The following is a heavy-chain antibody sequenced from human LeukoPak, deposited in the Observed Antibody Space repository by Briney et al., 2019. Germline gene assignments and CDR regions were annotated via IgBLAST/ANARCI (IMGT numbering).Heavy chain of an antibody. J-gene: IGHJ6*03. Sequence: RLFCAASGFTFSSYEMNWVRQAPGPGVEGVSYISSSGSTIYYADSVKGRFTISRDNTKTSLYLQMHSLRAEHTAVYYCAKLGITIIRGCWGKGSTVTIS. CDR3: AKLGITIIRGC. V-gene: IGHV3-48*03. CDR1: GFTFSSYE. D-gene: IGHD3-10*01. CDR2: ISSSGSTI.